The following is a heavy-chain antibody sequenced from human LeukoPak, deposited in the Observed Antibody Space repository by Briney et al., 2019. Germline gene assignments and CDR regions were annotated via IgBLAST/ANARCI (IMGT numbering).Heavy chain of an antibody. CDR1: GGTFSSYA. Sequence: EASVKVSCKASGGTFSSYAISWVRQAPGQGLEWMGRIIPILGIANYAQKFQGRVTITADKSTSTAYMELSSLRSEDTAVYYCARSLLRFGILTGYRYYGMDVWGQGTTVTVSS. J-gene: IGHJ6*02. V-gene: IGHV1-69*04. CDR3: ARSLLRFGILTGYRYYGMDV. D-gene: IGHD3-9*01. CDR2: IIPILGIA.